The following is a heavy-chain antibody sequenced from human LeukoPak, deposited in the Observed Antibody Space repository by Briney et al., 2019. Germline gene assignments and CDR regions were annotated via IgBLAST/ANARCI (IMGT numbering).Heavy chain of an antibody. Sequence: SETLSLTCAVYGGSFSGYYWSWIRQPPGKGLEWIGEINHSGSTNYNPSLKSRVTISVDTSKNQFSLKLSSVTAADTAVYYCARADFWNYYYYMDVWGKGTTVTVSS. CDR3: ARADFWNYYYYMDV. CDR2: INHSGST. J-gene: IGHJ6*03. D-gene: IGHD3-3*01. CDR1: GGSFSGYY. V-gene: IGHV4-34*01.